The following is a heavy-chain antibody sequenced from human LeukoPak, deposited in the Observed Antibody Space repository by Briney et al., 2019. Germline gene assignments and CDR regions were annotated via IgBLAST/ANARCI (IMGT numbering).Heavy chain of an antibody. CDR2: IYYSGST. CDR3: ARGSSGWYEGGSSFGY. Sequence: SETLSLTCTVSGGSISSYYWSWIRQPPGKGLEWIGYIYYSGSTNYNPSLKSRVTISVDTSKNQFSLKLSSVTAADTAVYYCARGSSGWYEGGSSFGYWGQGTLVTVSS. D-gene: IGHD6-19*01. CDR1: GGSISSYY. J-gene: IGHJ4*02. V-gene: IGHV4-59*01.